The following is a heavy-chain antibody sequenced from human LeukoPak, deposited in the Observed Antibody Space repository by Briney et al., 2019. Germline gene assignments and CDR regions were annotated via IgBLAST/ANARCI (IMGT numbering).Heavy chain of an antibody. CDR1: GGSINIGTYY. CDR3: ARGTIAADDFYYMDV. Sequence: TLSLTCTVSGGSINIGTYYWSWIRQPAGKGLEWIGRMYTSGSTNYNPSLKSRVIISLDTSKNQFSLRLSSVTAADTAVYYCARGTIAADDFYYMDVWGKGTTVTISS. J-gene: IGHJ6*03. D-gene: IGHD6-13*01. V-gene: IGHV4-61*02. CDR2: MYTSGST.